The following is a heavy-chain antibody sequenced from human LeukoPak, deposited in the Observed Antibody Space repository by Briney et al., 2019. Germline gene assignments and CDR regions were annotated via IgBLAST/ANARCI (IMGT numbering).Heavy chain of an antibody. Sequence: PGGSLRLSCSASGFTFSSYAVSWVRQAPGKGLEWVSAISGSGGSTYYADSVKGRFTISRDTSRNTLDLQINSLRAEDTAIYYCAKGGTTVANVYDYWGQGTLVTVSS. CDR3: AKGGTTVANVYDY. V-gene: IGHV3-23*01. CDR1: GFTFSSYA. CDR2: ISGSGGST. J-gene: IGHJ4*02. D-gene: IGHD4-23*01.